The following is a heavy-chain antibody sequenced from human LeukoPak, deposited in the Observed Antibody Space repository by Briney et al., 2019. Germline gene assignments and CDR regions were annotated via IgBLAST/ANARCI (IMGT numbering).Heavy chain of an antibody. D-gene: IGHD2-15*01. CDR3: ARGRAYCSGGSCYRGSFDY. Sequence: PSETLSLTCTVSGGSISSSSYYWGWIRQPPGKGLEWIANIYYSGSTYLNPSLKSRVTISIDTSKNQFSLKLTSVTAADTAVYYCARGRAYCSGGSCYRGSFDYWGQGTLVTVSS. CDR1: GGSISSSSYY. V-gene: IGHV4-39*01. CDR2: IYYSGST. J-gene: IGHJ4*02.